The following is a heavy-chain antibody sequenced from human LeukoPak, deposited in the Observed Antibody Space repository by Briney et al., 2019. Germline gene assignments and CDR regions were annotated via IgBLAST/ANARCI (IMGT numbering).Heavy chain of an antibody. Sequence: GGSLRLSCAASGFTFSNYAMSWVRQAPGKGLEWVSGISSGGGSTYYGDSVKGRFTISRDNSKNTLYLQMNSLRAEDTAVYYCAKERSGFYPSDFDYWGQGTLVTVSS. CDR2: ISSGGGST. J-gene: IGHJ4*02. D-gene: IGHD3-22*01. V-gene: IGHV3-23*01. CDR3: AKERSGFYPSDFDY. CDR1: GFTFSNYA.